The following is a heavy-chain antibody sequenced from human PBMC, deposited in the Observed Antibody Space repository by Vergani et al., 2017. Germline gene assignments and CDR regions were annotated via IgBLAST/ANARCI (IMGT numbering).Heavy chain of an antibody. J-gene: IGHJ3*02. CDR1: GGSISSSSYY. CDR2: IYYSGST. V-gene: IGHV4-39*07. CDR3: ARESYYDSSGYSRLDAFDI. D-gene: IGHD3-22*01. Sequence: QLQLQESGPGLVKPSETLSLTCTVSGGSISSSSYYWGWIRQPPGKGLEWIGSIYYSGSTYYNPSLKSRVTISVDTSKNQFSLKLSSVTAADTAVYYCARESYYDSSGYSRLDAFDIWGQGTMVTVSS.